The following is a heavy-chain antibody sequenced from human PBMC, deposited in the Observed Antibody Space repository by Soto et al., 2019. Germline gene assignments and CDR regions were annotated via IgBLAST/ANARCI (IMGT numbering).Heavy chain of an antibody. J-gene: IGHJ4*02. CDR1: GFTFSSYS. Sequence: EVQLVESGGGLVKPGGSLRLSCAASGFTFSSYSMNWVRQAPGKGLEWVSSISSSSSYIYYADSVKGRFTISSDNAKNSLYLQMNSLRAEDTAVYYCATKLGDCSSTSCYNTPSHPFDYWGQGTLVTVSS. CDR2: ISSSSSYI. D-gene: IGHD2-2*02. CDR3: ATKLGDCSSTSCYNTPSHPFDY. V-gene: IGHV3-21*01.